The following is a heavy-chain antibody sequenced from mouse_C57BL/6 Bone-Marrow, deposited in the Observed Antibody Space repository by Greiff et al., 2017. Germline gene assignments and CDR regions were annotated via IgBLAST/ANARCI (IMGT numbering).Heavy chain of an antibody. Sequence: VHLVESGPGLVAPSQSLSITCTVSGFSLTSYAISWVRQPPGQGLEWLGVIWTGGGTNYNSALNSRLSISKDNSKSQVFLKMNSLQTDDTARYYCARYGSSHGGYFDVWGTGTTVTVSS. J-gene: IGHJ1*03. CDR3: ARYGSSHGGYFDV. CDR1: GFSLTSYA. CDR2: IWTGGGT. V-gene: IGHV2-9-1*01. D-gene: IGHD1-1*01.